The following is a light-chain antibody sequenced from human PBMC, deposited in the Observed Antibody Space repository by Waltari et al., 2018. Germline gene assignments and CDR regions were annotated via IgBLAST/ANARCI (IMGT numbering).Light chain of an antibody. CDR2: KYD. Sequence: QSVLTQPPSASGTPGQRVTISCFGSTSNTGSHSVSWYQHIPGTTPKLPNHKYDQRPSGVPDRFSGSVSGTSASLAISGLRSEDEADYYCTAWDDNLSVVFGGGTKLTVL. J-gene: IGLJ3*02. CDR3: TAWDDNLSVV. V-gene: IGLV1-47*01. CDR1: TSNTGSHS.